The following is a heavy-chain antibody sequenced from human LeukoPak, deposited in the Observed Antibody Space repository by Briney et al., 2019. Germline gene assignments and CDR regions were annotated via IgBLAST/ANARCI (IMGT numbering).Heavy chain of an antibody. J-gene: IGHJ5*02. Sequence: SETLSLTCTVSGGSISSGGYYWSWIHQHPGKGLEWIGYIYYSGNTYYNPSLKSRVTISIDTSKNQFSLNLNSVTAADTAVYYCARARTFGVAANWFDPWGQGTLVTVSS. CDR1: GGSISSGGYY. CDR3: ARARTFGVAANWFDP. CDR2: IYYSGNT. V-gene: IGHV4-31*03. D-gene: IGHD3-3*01.